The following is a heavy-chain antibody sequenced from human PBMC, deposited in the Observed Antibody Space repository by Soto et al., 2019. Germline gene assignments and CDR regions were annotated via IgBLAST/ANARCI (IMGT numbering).Heavy chain of an antibody. D-gene: IGHD2-2*01. CDR3: ARAGYCSSTCCYAGGLFDY. V-gene: IGHV3-13*01. Sequence: EVQLVESGGGLVQPGGSLRLSCAASGFTFSSYDMHWVRQATGKGLEWVSAIGTAGDTYYPGSVKGRFTISRENAKNSWYIQMSSLRAEDTAVYYCARAGYCSSTCCYAGGLFDYWGQGTMVTVSS. J-gene: IGHJ4*02. CDR2: IGTAGDT. CDR1: GFTFSSYD.